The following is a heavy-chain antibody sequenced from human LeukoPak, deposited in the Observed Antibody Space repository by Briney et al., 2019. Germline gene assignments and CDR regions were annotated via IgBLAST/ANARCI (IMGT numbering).Heavy chain of an antibody. CDR2: IYYSGST. J-gene: IGHJ4*02. Sequence: PSETLSLACTVSGGSISSYYWSWIRQPPGKGLEWIGYIYYSGSTHYNPSLKSRVTITVDTSKNQFSLKLSSVTAADTALYYCATLAGSGWLRYDYDYWGQGTLVTVSS. D-gene: IGHD5-12*01. V-gene: IGHV4-59*08. CDR3: ATLAGSGWLRYDYDY. CDR1: GGSISSYY.